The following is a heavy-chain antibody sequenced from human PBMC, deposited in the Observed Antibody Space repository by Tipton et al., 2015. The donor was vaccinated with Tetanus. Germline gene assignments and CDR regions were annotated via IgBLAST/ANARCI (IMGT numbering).Heavy chain of an antibody. J-gene: IGHJ4*01. D-gene: IGHD3-10*01. CDR3: ARDYDGSEPYDY. CDR1: GGTFTSYA. Sequence: QSGAEVKKPGSSVKVSCKASGGTFTSYAFSWGRQAPGQGLEGMGAILPIFGTTNYAQKFQGRVTITADKSTRTVYMELSSLRSGGTGIYYCARDYDGSEPYDYWGQGTLVPVSS. CDR2: ILPIFGTT. V-gene: IGHV1-69*06.